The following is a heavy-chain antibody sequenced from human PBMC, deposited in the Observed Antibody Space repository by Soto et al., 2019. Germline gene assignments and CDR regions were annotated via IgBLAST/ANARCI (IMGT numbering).Heavy chain of an antibody. CDR1: GFTFSNYS. Sequence: EVQLVESGGGLVKPGGSLRVSCVASGFTFSNYSMNWVRQAPGKGLEWVSSISSTSRYIYYADSVKGRFTISRDNAKKSLYLRMNSLRVEDTAVYYCARGLSSGWFDYWGQGTLVTVSS. D-gene: IGHD6-19*01. CDR2: ISSTSRYI. J-gene: IGHJ5*01. CDR3: ARGLSSGWFDY. V-gene: IGHV3-21*01.